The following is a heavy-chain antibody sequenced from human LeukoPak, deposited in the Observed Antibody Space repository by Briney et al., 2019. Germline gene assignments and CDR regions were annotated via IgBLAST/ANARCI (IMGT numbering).Heavy chain of an antibody. CDR3: ARDLVYSAISY. CDR1: GFTFRIYS. D-gene: IGHD1-26*01. CDR2: ISDSSSDK. J-gene: IGHJ4*02. Sequence: PGGSLRLSCTASGFTFRIYSMSWVRQAPGKGLEWISSISDSSSDKYFADSVKGRFTISRDNAKNSLYLQMNSLRAEDTAIYYCARDLVYSAISYWGRGTLVTVSS. V-gene: IGHV3-48*01.